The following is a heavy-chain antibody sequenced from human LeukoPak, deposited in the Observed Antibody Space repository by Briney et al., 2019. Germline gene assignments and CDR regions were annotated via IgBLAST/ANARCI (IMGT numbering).Heavy chain of an antibody. J-gene: IGHJ4*02. Sequence: SETLSLTCTVSGGSISSGGYYWSWIRQHPGKGLEWIGYIYYSGGTYYNPSLKSRVTISVDTSKNQFSLKLSSVTAADTAVYYCARAWALYCSGGSCDRTAFDYWGQGTLVTVSS. CDR1: GGSISSGGYY. D-gene: IGHD2-15*01. V-gene: IGHV4-31*03. CDR2: IYYSGGT. CDR3: ARAWALYCSGGSCDRTAFDY.